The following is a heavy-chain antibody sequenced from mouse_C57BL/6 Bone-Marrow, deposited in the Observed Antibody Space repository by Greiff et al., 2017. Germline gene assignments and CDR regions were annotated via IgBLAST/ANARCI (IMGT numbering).Heavy chain of an antibody. CDR3: TRIAY. Sequence: EVQLQQSGAELVRPGASVKLSCTASGFNIKDDYMHWVKQRPEQGLEWIGWIDPENGDTEYSSKFQGKATITVDTSSNTAYLQVSSLTSADTAVYYCTRIAYWGQGTRVTVSA. J-gene: IGHJ3*01. CDR1: GFNIKDDY. CDR2: IDPENGDT. V-gene: IGHV14-4*01.